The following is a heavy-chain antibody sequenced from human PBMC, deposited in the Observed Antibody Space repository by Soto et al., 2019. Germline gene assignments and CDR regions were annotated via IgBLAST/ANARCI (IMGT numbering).Heavy chain of an antibody. CDR2: IIPIFGTA. CDR3: ARDTTGGIPARRLDY. J-gene: IGHJ4*02. CDR1: GGTFSGYA. Sequence: SVKVSCKASGGTFSGYAISWVRQAPGQGLEWMGGIIPIFGTANYAQKFQGRVTITADESTSTAYMELSSLRSEDTAVYYCARDTTGGIPARRLDYWGQGTLVTVSS. D-gene: IGHD6-6*01. V-gene: IGHV1-69*13.